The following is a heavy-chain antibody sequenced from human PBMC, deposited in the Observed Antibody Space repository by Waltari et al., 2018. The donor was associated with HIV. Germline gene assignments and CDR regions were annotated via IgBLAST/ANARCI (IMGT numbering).Heavy chain of an antibody. V-gene: IGHV3-7*01. CDR3: ARASYCSGGSCYLPGAFDI. CDR1: GFTFSSYW. CDR2: IKQDGSEK. Sequence: EVQLVESGGGLVQPGGSLRLSCAASGFTFSSYWVSWVRQAPGKGLEWVANIKQDGSEKYYVDSVKGRFTISRDNAKNSLYLQMNSLRAEDTAVYYCARASYCSGGSCYLPGAFDIWGQGTMVTVSS. J-gene: IGHJ3*02. D-gene: IGHD2-15*01.